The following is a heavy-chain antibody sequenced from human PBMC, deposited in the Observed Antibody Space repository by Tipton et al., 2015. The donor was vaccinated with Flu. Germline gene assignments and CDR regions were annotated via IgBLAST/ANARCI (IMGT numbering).Heavy chain of an antibody. CDR3: ARAAAAALDY. CDR1: GDSITSSSFY. D-gene: IGHD6-13*01. J-gene: IGHJ4*02. Sequence: TLSLTCTVSGDSITSSSFYWGWIRQPPGKGLEWIGSVSHSGSTSYNPSLKSRVTISVDTSKNQFSLNLSSMTAADTAVYFCARAAAAALDYWGQGTLVTVSP. CDR2: VSHSGST. V-gene: IGHV4-39*07.